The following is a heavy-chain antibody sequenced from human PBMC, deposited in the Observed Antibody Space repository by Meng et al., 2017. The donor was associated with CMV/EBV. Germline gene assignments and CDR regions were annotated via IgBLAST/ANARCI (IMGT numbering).Heavy chain of an antibody. CDR1: FSGYY. V-gene: IGHV4-34*01. CDR3: ARVRHSFVVVPAAKCCWFDP. CDR2: INHSGST. J-gene: IGHJ5*02. D-gene: IGHD2-2*01. Sequence: FSGYYWRWIRQPPGKGLEWIGEINHSGSTNYNPSLKSRVTISVDTSKNQFSLKLSSVTAADTAVYYCARVRHSFVVVPAAKCCWFDPWGQGTLVTVSS.